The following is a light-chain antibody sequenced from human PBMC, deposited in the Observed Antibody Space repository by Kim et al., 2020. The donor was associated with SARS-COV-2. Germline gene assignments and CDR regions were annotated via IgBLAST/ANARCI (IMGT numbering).Light chain of an antibody. CDR2: DVL. Sequence: GQSFTISCTGTSSDIGGNNNVSWYQHHPGTVPQLMIYDVLERPSGVSNRFSGSKSGNTGSLTISGLQAEDEADYYCTSYTSSGTYVFGSGTKVTVL. V-gene: IGLV2-14*03. CDR3: TSYTSSGTYV. J-gene: IGLJ1*01. CDR1: SSDIGGNNN.